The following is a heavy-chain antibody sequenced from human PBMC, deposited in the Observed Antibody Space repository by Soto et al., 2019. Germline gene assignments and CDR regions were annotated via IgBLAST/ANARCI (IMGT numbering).Heavy chain of an antibody. CDR1: GYTFTSYD. J-gene: IGHJ5*02. Sequence: ASVKVSCKASGYTFTSYDINWARHATGQGLEWMGWMNPNSGNTGYAQKFQGRVTMTRNTSISTAYMELSSLRSEDTAVYYCARGDYDFWSGYYASSWFDPWGQGTLVTVSS. CDR2: MNPNSGNT. V-gene: IGHV1-8*01. CDR3: ARGDYDFWSGYYASSWFDP. D-gene: IGHD3-3*01.